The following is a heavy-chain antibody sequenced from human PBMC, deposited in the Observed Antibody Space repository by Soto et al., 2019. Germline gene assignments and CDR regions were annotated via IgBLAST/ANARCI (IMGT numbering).Heavy chain of an antibody. V-gene: IGHV1-46*01. Sequence: QVQLMQSGAEVKKPGASVKVSCKASGYTFTSYNVHWVRQAPGQGLEWMGIIYASGGSTTYAQKFQGRLTVTRDTSTSTVYMELRSLRSDDTAVYYCFRGGFPDCGKEGGYWGQGPVGTVSS. D-gene: IGHD2-21*02. CDR1: GYTFTSYN. J-gene: IGHJ4*02. CDR2: IYASGGST. CDR3: FRGGFPDCGKEGGY.